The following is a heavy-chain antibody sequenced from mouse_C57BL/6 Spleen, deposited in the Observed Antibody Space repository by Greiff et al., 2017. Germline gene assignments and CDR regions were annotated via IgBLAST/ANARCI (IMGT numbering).Heavy chain of an antibody. J-gene: IGHJ3*01. CDR1: GYTFTSYW. Sequence: QVQLQQPGAELVKPGASVKMSCKASGYTFTSYWLTWVKQRPGQGLAWIGDMYPGSGSTNYNEKFKSKAPLTVDTSSRTAYMQLSSLTSEDSAVYYCAREGLRPWFAYWGQGTLVTVSA. V-gene: IGHV1-55*01. CDR2: MYPGSGST. D-gene: IGHD1-1*01. CDR3: AREGLRPWFAY.